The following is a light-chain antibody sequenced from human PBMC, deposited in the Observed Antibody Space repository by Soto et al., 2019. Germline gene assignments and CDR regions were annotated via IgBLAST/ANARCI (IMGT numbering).Light chain of an antibody. CDR2: EVN. CDR1: SRDVGDYNL. J-gene: IGLJ1*01. V-gene: IGLV2-23*02. CDR3: CSYAHSLV. Sequence: QSALTQPASVSGSPGQSITLSCTGTSRDVGDYNLVSWYQQHPGKAPKLMIYEVNQRPSGVSTRFSGSKSGSTASLTISGLRAEDEADYYCCSYAHSLVFGAGTKLTVL.